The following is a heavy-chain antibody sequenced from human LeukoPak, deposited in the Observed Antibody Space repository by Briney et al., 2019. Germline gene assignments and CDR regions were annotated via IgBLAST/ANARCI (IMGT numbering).Heavy chain of an antibody. CDR1: GGSFIGYY. V-gene: IGHV4-34*01. Sequence: SETLSLTCTVFGGSFIGYYWSWIRQPPDKGLEWIGEINPSGSTNYNPSLKTRVTISTDTSKNHFSLNLNSVTAADTGVYYCVRGSRVYCGGDCYYYWGQGTLVTVSS. D-gene: IGHD2-21*02. CDR3: VRGSRVYCGGDCYYY. CDR2: INPSGST. J-gene: IGHJ4*02.